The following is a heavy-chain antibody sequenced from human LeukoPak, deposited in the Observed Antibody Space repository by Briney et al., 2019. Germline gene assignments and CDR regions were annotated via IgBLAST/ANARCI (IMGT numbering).Heavy chain of an antibody. CDR3: ARDSRRVVGAAGSY. CDR2: INPNSGGT. CDR1: GGIFSSYT. Sequence: ASVKVSCKASGGIFSSYTISWVRQAPGQGLEWMGWINPNSGGTNYAQKFQGRVTMTRDTSISTAYMELSRLRSDDTAVYYCARDSRRVVGAAGSYWGQGTLVTVSS. J-gene: IGHJ4*02. V-gene: IGHV1-2*02. D-gene: IGHD1-26*01.